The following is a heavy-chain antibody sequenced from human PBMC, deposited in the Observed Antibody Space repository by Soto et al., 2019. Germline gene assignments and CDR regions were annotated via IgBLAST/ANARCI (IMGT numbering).Heavy chain of an antibody. D-gene: IGHD2-21*02. CDR1: VYTSTSYA. V-gene: IGHV1-69*04. CDR2: IIPFHGKA. CDR3: ARDADCGGDCYSGAYYYYDGMDV. J-gene: IGHJ6*02. Sequence: SVKGSCKASVYTSTSYAISWVLQHTGQGLEWMGRIIPFHGKANYAQKFQGRVTITADKSTSTAYMELSSLRSEDTAVYYCARDADCGGDCYSGAYYYYDGMDVWGQGTTVTVTS.